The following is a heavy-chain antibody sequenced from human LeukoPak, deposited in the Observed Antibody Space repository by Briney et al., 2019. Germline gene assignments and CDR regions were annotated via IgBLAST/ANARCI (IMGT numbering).Heavy chain of an antibody. Sequence: ASVKVSCKASGYTFTSYDINWVRQATGQGLEWMGWMNPNSGNTGYAQKFQGRVTMTRNTSISTAYMELSSLRSEDTAVYYCARDAGGYDWLNYYYYYMDVWGKGTTVTISS. CDR1: GYTFTSYD. D-gene: IGHD5-12*01. V-gene: IGHV1-8*01. CDR3: ARDAGGYDWLNYYYYYMDV. CDR2: MNPNSGNT. J-gene: IGHJ6*03.